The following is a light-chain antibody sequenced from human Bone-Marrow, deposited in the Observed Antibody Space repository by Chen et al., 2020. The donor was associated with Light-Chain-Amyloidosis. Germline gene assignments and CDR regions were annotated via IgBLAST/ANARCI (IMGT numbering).Light chain of an antibody. V-gene: IGLV2-14*03. CDR3: TSDTVTRTHYV. J-gene: IGLJ1*01. CDR1: SSDIGTYNY. Sequence: QSALTQPASVSGSPGQSITISCTGTSSDIGTYNYVSWYQQHPGKAPKLIIYDVTNRPSGVSTRFSGSKSGNTSCLTISMLQPEDEAEYYSTSDTVTRTHYVVGTGTNVTVL. CDR2: DVT.